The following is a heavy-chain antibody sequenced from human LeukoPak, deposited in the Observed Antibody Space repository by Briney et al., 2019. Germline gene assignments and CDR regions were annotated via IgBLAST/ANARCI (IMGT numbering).Heavy chain of an antibody. J-gene: IGHJ6*03. D-gene: IGHD5-18*01. Sequence: ASVKVSCKASGYTFTGYYMHWVRQAPGQGLEWMGWINPNSGGTNYAQKFQGRVTVTRDTSISTAYMELSRLRSDDTAVYYCARDGEDTAMAYYYYYYMDVWGKGTTVTVSS. V-gene: IGHV1-2*02. CDR1: GYTFTGYY. CDR3: ARDGEDTAMAYYYYYYMDV. CDR2: INPNSGGT.